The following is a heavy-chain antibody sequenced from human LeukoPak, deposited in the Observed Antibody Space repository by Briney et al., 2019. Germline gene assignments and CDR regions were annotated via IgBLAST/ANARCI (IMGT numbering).Heavy chain of an antibody. Sequence: GGSLSLSCAASGITFIASAMSWVRQAPGKGLEWVSAISGSGGSTYYADSVKGRFTISRDNSKNTLHLQMNSLRVEDTAVYYCAKYLRGTLVPYYDYWGQGTLVTVSS. CDR1: GITFIASA. V-gene: IGHV3-23*01. D-gene: IGHD3-10*02. CDR3: AKYLRGTLVPYYDY. CDR2: ISGSGGST. J-gene: IGHJ4*02.